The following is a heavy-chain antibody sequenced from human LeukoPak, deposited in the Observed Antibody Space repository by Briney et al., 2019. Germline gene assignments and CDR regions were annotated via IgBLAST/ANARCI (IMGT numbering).Heavy chain of an antibody. Sequence: ASVKVSCKASGYTFTSYGISWVRQAPGQGLEWMGWISAYNGNTNYAQKLQGRVTMTTDTSTSTAYMELRSLRSDDTAVYYCAREAGYCSGGSCFDAFDIWGQGTMVTVSS. V-gene: IGHV1-18*01. J-gene: IGHJ3*02. CDR2: ISAYNGNT. CDR1: GYTFTSYG. D-gene: IGHD2-15*01. CDR3: AREAGYCSGGSCFDAFDI.